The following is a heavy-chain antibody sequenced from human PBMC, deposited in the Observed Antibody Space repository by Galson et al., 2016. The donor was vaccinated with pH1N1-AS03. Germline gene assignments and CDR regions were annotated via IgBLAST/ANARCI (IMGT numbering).Heavy chain of an antibody. D-gene: IGHD6-19*01. CDR2: MYPANFDT. V-gene: IGHV5-51*01. CDR3: ARRISVTGREFDS. J-gene: IGHJ5*01. Sequence: QSGAEVKKPGESLKISCKASAYTFANYWIVWVRQMPGKGLEWMGIMYPANFDTRYSPSFKGHVTISADTSINTAYLQWSSLRASDTAMYYCARRISVTGREFDSWGQGTLVTVSS. CDR1: AYTFANYW.